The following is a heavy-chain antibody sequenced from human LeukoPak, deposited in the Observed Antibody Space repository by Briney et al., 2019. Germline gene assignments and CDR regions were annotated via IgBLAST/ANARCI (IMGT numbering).Heavy chain of an antibody. V-gene: IGHV1-18*01. CDR1: GYTFTSYD. CDR2: ISGYNGNT. Sequence: ASVKVSCKASGYTFTSYDISWVRQAPGHGLEWMGWISGYNGNTNYAQKFQGRVTMTTDTSTSTAYMELRSLRSDDTAVYYCARGGYGNYVDYWGQGTLVTVSS. J-gene: IGHJ4*02. CDR3: ARGGYGNYVDY. D-gene: IGHD4-17*01.